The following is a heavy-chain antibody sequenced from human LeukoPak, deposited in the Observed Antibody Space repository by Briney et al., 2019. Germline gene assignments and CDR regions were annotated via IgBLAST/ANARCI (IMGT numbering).Heavy chain of an antibody. V-gene: IGHV3-23*01. CDR3: AKPLHYTDDPFDY. J-gene: IGHJ4*02. CDR1: GFTFSSYA. Sequence: PGGSLRLSCAASGFTFSSYAMSWVRQAPGKGLEWVSAISGSGGSTYFADSVKGRFTISRDNSKNTLYLQMNSLRAEDTAVYYCAKPLHYTDDPFDYWGQGTLVTVSS. CDR2: ISGSGGST. D-gene: IGHD3-3*01.